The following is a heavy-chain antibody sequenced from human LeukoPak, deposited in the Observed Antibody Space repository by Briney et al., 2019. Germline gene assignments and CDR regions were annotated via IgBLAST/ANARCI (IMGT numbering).Heavy chain of an antibody. V-gene: IGHV3-74*01. J-gene: IGHJ4*02. D-gene: IGHD1-26*01. CDR3: ARVRVGTTYFDY. CDR1: GFTFSGYW. CDR2: INSDGRST. Sequence: GGSLRLSCAATGFTFSGYWMHWVRHAPGEGLVWVSRINSDGRSTSYADSVKGRFTISRDNANNTLYLQMNTLRAEDTAVYYCARVRVGTTYFDYWGQGTLVTVSS.